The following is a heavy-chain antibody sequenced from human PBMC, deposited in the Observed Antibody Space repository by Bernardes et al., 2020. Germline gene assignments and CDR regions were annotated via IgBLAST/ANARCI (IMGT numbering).Heavy chain of an antibody. J-gene: IGHJ4*02. D-gene: IGHD3-16*02. Sequence: GGSLRLSCAASGFTFTNAWMNWVRQAPGKGLEWVGRIKSKTDGGTTDYAAPVTGRFTISRDDSKTTLYLQMNSLKTEDTAVYYCTARYDYIWGSYRSHFDYWGPRTLVTVSS. CDR2: IKSKTDGGTT. CDR1: GFTFTNAW. CDR3: TARYDYIWGSYRSHFDY. V-gene: IGHV3-15*07.